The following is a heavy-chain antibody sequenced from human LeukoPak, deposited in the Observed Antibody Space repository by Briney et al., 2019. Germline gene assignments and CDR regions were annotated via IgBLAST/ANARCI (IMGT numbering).Heavy chain of an antibody. V-gene: IGHV4-59*01. CDR2: IYYSGGT. CDR3: ARDYGANSAGFDR. D-gene: IGHD4-23*01. Sequence: SETLSLTCTVSGGSISSFYYNWLGQPPGKGLEWIGHIYYSGGTNYNPSLKSRVTISLDTSKNQFSLKLSSVTAADTAVYYCARDYGANSAGFDRWGQGTLVTVSS. J-gene: IGHJ5*02. CDR1: GGSISSFY.